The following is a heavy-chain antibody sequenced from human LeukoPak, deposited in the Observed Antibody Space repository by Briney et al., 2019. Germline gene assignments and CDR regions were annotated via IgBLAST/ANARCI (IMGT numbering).Heavy chain of an antibody. CDR2: ISGSGGST. Sequence: QAGGSLRLSCAASGFTFSSYAMSWVRQAPGKGLEWVSAISGSGGSTYYADSVKGRFTISRDNSKNTLYLQMNSLRAEDTAVYYCAKGGRAAYVWGSYRPHAGYYFDYWGQATLVTVSS. J-gene: IGHJ4*02. CDR3: AKGGRAAYVWGSYRPHAGYYFDY. V-gene: IGHV3-23*01. CDR1: GFTFSSYA. D-gene: IGHD3-16*02.